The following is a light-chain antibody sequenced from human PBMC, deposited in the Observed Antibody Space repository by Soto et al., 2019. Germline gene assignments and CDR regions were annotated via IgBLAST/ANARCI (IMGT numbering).Light chain of an antibody. CDR3: SPFTSSSTLL. Sequence: QSALTQPASVSGSPGQSITISCTGTSSDIGAYNYVSWYQHHPGKAPKLLIYEVSNRLSGVSNRFSGSKSGNTASLTISGLQAEDEADYYCSPFTSSSTLLFGGGTKLTVL. V-gene: IGLV2-14*01. CDR2: EVS. CDR1: SSDIGAYNY. J-gene: IGLJ3*02.